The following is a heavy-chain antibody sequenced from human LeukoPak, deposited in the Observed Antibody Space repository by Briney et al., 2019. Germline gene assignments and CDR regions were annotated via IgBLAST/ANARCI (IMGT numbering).Heavy chain of an antibody. J-gene: IGHJ4*02. D-gene: IGHD2-15*01. CDR2: IYTSGST. V-gene: IGHV4-61*02. CDR3: ARAPHPTRIAVSTGYFDY. CDR1: GGSISSGSYY. Sequence: PSETLSLTCTVSGGSISSGSYYWSWIRQPAGKGLEWIGRIYTSGSTNYNPSLKSRVTISVDTSKNQFSLKLSSVTAADTAVYYCARAPHPTRIAVSTGYFDYWGQGNLVTVSS.